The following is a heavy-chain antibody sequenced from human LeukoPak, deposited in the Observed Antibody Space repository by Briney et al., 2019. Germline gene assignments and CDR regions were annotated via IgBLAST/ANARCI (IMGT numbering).Heavy chain of an antibody. CDR2: ISSSSSTI. Sequence: GGSLRLSCAGSRFTFSSYSLNWVRQAPGKGLEWISYISSSSSTIFYADSVQGRFTISRDNAKNSLYLQMNRLRDEDTAVYYCARFSSSPGWGQGTLVTVSS. J-gene: IGHJ4*02. CDR1: RFTFSSYS. CDR3: ARFSSSPG. D-gene: IGHD6-6*01. V-gene: IGHV3-48*02.